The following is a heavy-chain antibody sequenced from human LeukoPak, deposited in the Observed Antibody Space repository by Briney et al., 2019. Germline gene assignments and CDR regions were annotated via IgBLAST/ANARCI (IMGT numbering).Heavy chain of an antibody. D-gene: IGHD3/OR15-3a*01. J-gene: IGHJ4*02. CDR2: IYTSGST. CDR3: ARQTGSGLFILP. V-gene: IGHV4-61*02. Sequence: SETLSLTCTVSGGSISSDTYYWSWIRQPAGKGLEWIGRIYTSGSTNYNPSLKSRVTISIDTSKNQISLRLTSVTATDTAIYYCARQTGSGLFILPGGQGTLVTVSS. CDR1: GGSISSDTYY.